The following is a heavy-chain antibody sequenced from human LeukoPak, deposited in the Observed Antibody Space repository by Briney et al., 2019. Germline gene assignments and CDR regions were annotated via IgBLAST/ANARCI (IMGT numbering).Heavy chain of an antibody. V-gene: IGHV5-51*01. Sequence: GESLKISCKASGYSFTNYWIGWVRQMPGKGLEWMGIIYPGDSDTRYSPSFQGQVTISADKSISTAYLQWSSLKASDTAMYYCARLGDFWSGYFTYYFDYWGQGTLVTVSS. D-gene: IGHD3-3*01. J-gene: IGHJ4*02. CDR3: ARLGDFWSGYFTYYFDY. CDR2: IYPGDSDT. CDR1: GYSFTNYW.